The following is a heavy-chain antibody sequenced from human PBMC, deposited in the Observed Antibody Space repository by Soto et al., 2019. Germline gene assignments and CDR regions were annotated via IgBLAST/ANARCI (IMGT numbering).Heavy chain of an antibody. CDR2: IYPGDSDT. CDR1: GYSFTSYW. CDR3: ARHRYYDFWSGYYFSGQSSPDSYYGMDV. J-gene: IGHJ6*02. D-gene: IGHD3-3*01. V-gene: IGHV5-51*01. Sequence: HGESLKISCKGSGYSFTSYWIGWVRQMPGKGLEWMGIIYPGDSDTRYSPSFQGQVTISADKSISTAYLQWSSLKASDTAMYYCARHRYYDFWSGYYFSGQSSPDSYYGMDVWGQGTTVTVSS.